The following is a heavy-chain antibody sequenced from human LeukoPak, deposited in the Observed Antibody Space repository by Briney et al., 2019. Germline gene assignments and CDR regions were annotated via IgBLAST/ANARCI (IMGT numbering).Heavy chain of an antibody. Sequence: PGGSLRLSCAASGFAFSSHGMNWVRQAPGKGLEWTSYVSTTRAVYYADSVKGRFTVSRDNAKNSLYLQMNSLRAEDTAVYYCAVLEMATTSVDYWGQGTLVTVSS. J-gene: IGHJ4*02. V-gene: IGHV3-48*01. CDR1: GFAFSSHG. CDR3: AVLEMATTSVDY. CDR2: VSTTRAV. D-gene: IGHD5-24*01.